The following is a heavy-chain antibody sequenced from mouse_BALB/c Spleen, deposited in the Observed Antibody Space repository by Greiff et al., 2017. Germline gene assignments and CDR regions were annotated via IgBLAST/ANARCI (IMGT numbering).Heavy chain of an antibody. Sequence: EVKLMESGPELVKPGASVKMSCKASGYTFTSYVMHWVKQKPGQGLEWIGYINPYNDGTKYNEKFKGKATLTSDKSSSTAYMELSSLTSEDSAVYYCARERYGNYVWAMDYWGQGTSVTVSS. CDR3: ARERYGNYVWAMDY. V-gene: IGHV1-14*01. D-gene: IGHD2-10*02. CDR1: GYTFTSYV. J-gene: IGHJ4*01. CDR2: INPYNDGT.